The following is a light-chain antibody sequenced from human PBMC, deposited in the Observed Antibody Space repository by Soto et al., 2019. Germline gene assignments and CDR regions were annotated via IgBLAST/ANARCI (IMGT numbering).Light chain of an antibody. V-gene: IGLV2-14*01. CDR3: SSFAGSNNFPYV. J-gene: IGLJ1*01. CDR2: DVN. Sequence: QSVLTQPASVSGSPGQSITISCTGTSSDVGGYNYVSWYQHHPGKAPKLMIFDVNNRPSGVSNRFSGSKSGNTASLTISGLQAEDEAEYYCSSFAGSNNFPYVFGTGTKLTVL. CDR1: SSDVGGYNY.